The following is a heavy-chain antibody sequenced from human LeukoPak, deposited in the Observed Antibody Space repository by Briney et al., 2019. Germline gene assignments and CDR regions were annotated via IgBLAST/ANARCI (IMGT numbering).Heavy chain of an antibody. CDR2: ISYDGSNK. V-gene: IGHV3-30*04. J-gene: IGHJ4*02. Sequence: GGSLRLSCAASGFTFSSYAMHWVRQAPGKGLEWVAVISYDGSNKYYADSVKGRFTISRDNSKNTLYLQMNSLRAEDTAVYYCVKELTYYDGSWRQQPGGYWGQGTLVTVSS. CDR3: VKELTYYDGSWRQQPGGY. D-gene: IGHD3-22*01. CDR1: GFTFSSYA.